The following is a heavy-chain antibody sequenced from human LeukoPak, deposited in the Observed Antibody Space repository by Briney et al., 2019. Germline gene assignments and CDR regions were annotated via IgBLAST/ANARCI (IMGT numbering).Heavy chain of an antibody. D-gene: IGHD3-22*01. CDR2: ISGSGGST. V-gene: IGHV3-23*01. J-gene: IGHJ4*02. CDR1: GFTFNNYG. Sequence: PGGSLRLSCAASGFTFNNYGMSWVRQAPGKGLEWVSGISGSGGSTYYADSVKGRFTISRDNSKNTLYLQMNSLTAEDTAVYYCAKDSAYDTSGYYFFLWDYWGQGTLVTVSS. CDR3: AKDSAYDTSGYYFFLWDY.